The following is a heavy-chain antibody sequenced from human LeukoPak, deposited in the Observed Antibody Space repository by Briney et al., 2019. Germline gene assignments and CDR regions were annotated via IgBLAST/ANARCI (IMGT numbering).Heavy chain of an antibody. CDR2: IQYNGNNK. CDR1: GFTFSSYG. J-gene: IGHJ4*02. D-gene: IGHD6-13*01. Sequence: GGSLRLSCAASGFTFSSYGMHWVRQAPGKGLEWVAFIQYNGNNKYYANSVEGRFTLSRDNSENTLYLQMNSLRAEDTAVYYCAKRDSAGSGTGKYYFDYWGQGTLVTVSS. CDR3: AKRDSAGSGTGKYYFDY. V-gene: IGHV3-30*02.